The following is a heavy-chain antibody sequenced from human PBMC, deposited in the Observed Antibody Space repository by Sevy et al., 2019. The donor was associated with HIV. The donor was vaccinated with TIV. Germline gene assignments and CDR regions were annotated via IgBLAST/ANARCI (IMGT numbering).Heavy chain of an antibody. CDR1: GFTFSSYA. CDR2: ISGSGGST. J-gene: IGHJ1*01. D-gene: IGHD6-13*01. Sequence: GGSLRLSCAASGFTFSSYAMSWVRQAPGKGLEWVSAISGSGGSTYYADSVKGRFTISRDNSKNTRYLQMNSLRAEDTAVYYCAKDIAAAGRAEYFQHWGQGTLVTVSS. V-gene: IGHV3-23*01. CDR3: AKDIAAAGRAEYFQH.